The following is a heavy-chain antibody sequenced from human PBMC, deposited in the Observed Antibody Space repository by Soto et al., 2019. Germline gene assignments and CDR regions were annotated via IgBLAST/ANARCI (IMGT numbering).Heavy chain of an antibody. V-gene: IGHV1-69*02. CDR1: GGTFSSYT. J-gene: IGHJ3*02. Sequence: SVKVSCKASGGTFSSYTISWVRQAPGQGLEWMGRIIPILGIANYAQKFQGRVTITADKSTSTAYMELSSLRSEDTAVYYCARSFGVAVAGTAAFDIWGQGTMVTVSS. D-gene: IGHD6-19*01. CDR3: ARSFGVAVAGTAAFDI. CDR2: IIPILGIA.